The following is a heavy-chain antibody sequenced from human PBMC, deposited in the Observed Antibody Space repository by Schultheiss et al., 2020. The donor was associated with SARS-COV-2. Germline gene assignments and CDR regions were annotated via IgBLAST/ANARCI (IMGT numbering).Heavy chain of an antibody. CDR1: GGSISSYY. D-gene: IGHD3-10*01. Sequence: SETLSLTCTVSGGSISSYYWSWIRQSPGKGLEWIGYIYYSGSTNYNPSLKSRVTISVDTSKNQFSLKLSSVTAADTAVYYCASSNYGSGSYSFYFDYWGQGTLVTVSS. CDR2: IYYSGST. CDR3: ASSNYGSGSYSFYFDY. V-gene: IGHV4-59*12. J-gene: IGHJ4*02.